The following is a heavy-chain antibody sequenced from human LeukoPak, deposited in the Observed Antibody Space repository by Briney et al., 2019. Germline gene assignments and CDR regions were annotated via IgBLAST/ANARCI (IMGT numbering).Heavy chain of an antibody. CDR1: GGSISNSGYY. J-gene: IGHJ3*02. Sequence: SQALSLTCTVSGGSISNSGYYWSWIRQPPGKGLEWIGYIYHSGSTDYNPSLKSRVTISVDGSKNQFSLKLSSVTAADTAVYYCAGQLTYYYDSSGPNEAFDIWGQGTMVTVSS. CDR3: AGQLTYYYDSSGPNEAFDI. CDR2: IYHSGST. V-gene: IGHV4-30-4*08. D-gene: IGHD3-22*01.